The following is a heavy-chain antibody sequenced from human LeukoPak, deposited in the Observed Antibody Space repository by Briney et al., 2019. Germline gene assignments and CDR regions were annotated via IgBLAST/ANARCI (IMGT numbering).Heavy chain of an antibody. CDR2: IYHSGST. D-gene: IGHD3-3*01. CDR3: ARDDFWSGPDAFDI. V-gene: IGHV4-38-2*02. J-gene: IGHJ3*02. Sequence: PSETLSLTCTVSGYSISSGYYWGWIRQPPGKGLEWIGSIYHSGSTYYNPSLKSRVTISVDTSKNQFSLKLSPVTAADTAVYYCARDDFWSGPDAFDIWGQGTMVTVSS. CDR1: GYSISSGYY.